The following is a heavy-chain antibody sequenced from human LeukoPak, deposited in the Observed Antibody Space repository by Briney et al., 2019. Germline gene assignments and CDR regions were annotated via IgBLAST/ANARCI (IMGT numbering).Heavy chain of an antibody. V-gene: IGHV3-30*04. CDR3: ASDRGYSGYDFFDY. CDR1: GFTFSSYA. D-gene: IGHD5-12*01. CDR2: ISYDGSNK. J-gene: IGHJ4*02. Sequence: PGGSLRLSCAASGFTFSSYAMHWVRQAPGKGLEWVAVISYDGSNKYYADSVKGRFTISRDNSKNTLYLQMNSLRAEDTAVYYCASDRGYSGYDFFDYWGQGTLVTVSS.